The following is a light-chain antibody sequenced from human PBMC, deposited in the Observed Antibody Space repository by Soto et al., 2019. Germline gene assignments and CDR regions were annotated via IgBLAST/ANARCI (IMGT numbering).Light chain of an antibody. Sequence: QSVLTQPASVSGSPGQSITISCTGTSNDVGGYNYVSWYQQHPGKAPKLMIYDVSNRPSGVSNRFSGSKSANTASLTISGLQTEDESEYYCSSYTSSSTYVFGTGTKVTV. J-gene: IGLJ1*01. CDR3: SSYTSSSTYV. CDR2: DVS. CDR1: SNDVGGYNY. V-gene: IGLV2-14*03.